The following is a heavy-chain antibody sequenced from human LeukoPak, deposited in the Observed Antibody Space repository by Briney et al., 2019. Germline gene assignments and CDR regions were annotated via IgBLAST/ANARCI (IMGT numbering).Heavy chain of an antibody. Sequence: GGSLRLSCAASGFTFSSYAMSWVRQAPGKGLEWVSTISGSGGSTYYADSVKGRFTISRDNSKNTLYLQMNSPRAEDTAVYYCAKGYGSGSSRYYFDYWGQGTLVTVSS. CDR1: GFTFSSYA. CDR2: ISGSGGST. V-gene: IGHV3-23*01. J-gene: IGHJ4*02. CDR3: AKGYGSGSSRYYFDY. D-gene: IGHD3-10*01.